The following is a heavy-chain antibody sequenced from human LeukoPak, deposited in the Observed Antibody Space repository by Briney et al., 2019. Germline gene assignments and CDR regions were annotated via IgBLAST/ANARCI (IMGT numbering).Heavy chain of an antibody. CDR3: ARDPSNTDYSNNWFDP. J-gene: IGHJ5*02. CDR1: GYTFTSYY. CDR2: INPSGGST. V-gene: IGHV1-46*01. Sequence: ASVKVSCKASGYTFTSYYMHWVRQAPGQGLEWMGIINPSGGSTSYAQKFQGRVTMTRDTSTSTVYMELSSLRSEDTAVYYCARDPSNTDYSNNWFDPWGQGTLVTVSS. D-gene: IGHD4-11*01.